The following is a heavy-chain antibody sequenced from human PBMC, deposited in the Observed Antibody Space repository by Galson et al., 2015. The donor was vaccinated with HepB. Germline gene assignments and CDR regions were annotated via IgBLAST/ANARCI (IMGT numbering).Heavy chain of an antibody. CDR3: AKDPYLYHALAGNMAGFDY. V-gene: IGHV3-30*18. D-gene: IGHD6-19*01. CDR1: GVTFSNYG. Sequence: SLRLSCAASGVTFSNYGFHWVRQAPGKGLEWVTVISYDGRNKHYADSVKGRFTISRDNSKNMVYLQMNSLRAADTALYYCAKDPYLYHALAGNMAGFDYWGQGTLVTVSS. J-gene: IGHJ4*02. CDR2: ISYDGRNK.